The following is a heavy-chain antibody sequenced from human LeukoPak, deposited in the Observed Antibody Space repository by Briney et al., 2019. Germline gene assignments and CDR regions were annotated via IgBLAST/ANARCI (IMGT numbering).Heavy chain of an antibody. Sequence: SQTLSLTCTVSGGSISSGDYYWSWIRQPPGKGLEWIGYIYYSGSTYYNPSLKSRVTLSVDTSKNQFSLKLSSVTAADTAVYYCARDVLGSSMTSWFDPWGQGTLVTVSS. J-gene: IGHJ5*02. CDR1: GGSISSGDYY. CDR3: ARDVLGSSMTSWFDP. V-gene: IGHV4-30-4*01. D-gene: IGHD6-13*01. CDR2: IYYSGST.